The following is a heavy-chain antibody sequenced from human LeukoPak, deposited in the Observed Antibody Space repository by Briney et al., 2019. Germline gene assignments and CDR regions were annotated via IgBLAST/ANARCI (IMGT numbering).Heavy chain of an antibody. CDR3: AGGDFDY. Sequence: PSETLSLTCTVSGGSISSYYWSWIRQPPGKGLEWIGYIYYSGSTNYNPSLKSRVTISVDTSKNQFSLKPSSVTAADTAVYYCAGGDFDYWGQGTLVTVSS. CDR2: IYYSGST. J-gene: IGHJ4*02. CDR1: GGSISSYY. V-gene: IGHV4-59*08. D-gene: IGHD1-26*01.